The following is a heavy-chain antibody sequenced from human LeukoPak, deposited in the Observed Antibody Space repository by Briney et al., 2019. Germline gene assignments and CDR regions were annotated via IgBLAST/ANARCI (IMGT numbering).Heavy chain of an antibody. J-gene: IGHJ4*02. CDR3: ARHVSATVITFGRATVTPDY. CDR2: IYPSDSET. V-gene: IGHV5-51*01. Sequence: RGASLQIFCRGSGYGFSSHWIGWVRQLPGEGLGWVGIIYPSDSETKYSPSVQGQVTISADKSISTAYLQWSSLKASDTAMYYCARHVSATVITFGRATVTPDYWGQGPLVTVSS. CDR1: GYGFSSHW. D-gene: IGHD3-16*02.